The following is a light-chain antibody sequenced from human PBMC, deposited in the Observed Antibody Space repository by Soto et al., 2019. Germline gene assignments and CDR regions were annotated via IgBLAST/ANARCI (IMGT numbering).Light chain of an antibody. Sequence: EIVLTQSPATLSLSPGDRATLSCRASQRIGTYLAWYQQKAGQAPSLLIYDTSNRATGIPTRFSGSGSGTDFTLTISSLEPEDFAVYFCQHRSNSPPTWTCGQGTKVEIK. J-gene: IGKJ1*01. CDR3: QHRSNSPPTWT. CDR2: DTS. V-gene: IGKV3-11*01. CDR1: QRIGTY.